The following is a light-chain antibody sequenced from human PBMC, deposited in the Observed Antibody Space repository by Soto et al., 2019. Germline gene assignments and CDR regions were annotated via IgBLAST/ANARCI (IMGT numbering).Light chain of an antibody. J-gene: IGKJ2*01. CDR3: QQYNSWYT. V-gene: IGKV3-15*01. CDR1: QSVSSN. CDR2: GAS. Sequence: EIVMTQSPATLSVSPGERATLSCGASQSVSSNLAWYQQKPGQAPRLLIYGASTRDTGIPARFSGSGSGTEFTLTISSLQSEDFAVYYCQQYNSWYTFGQGTKLEIK.